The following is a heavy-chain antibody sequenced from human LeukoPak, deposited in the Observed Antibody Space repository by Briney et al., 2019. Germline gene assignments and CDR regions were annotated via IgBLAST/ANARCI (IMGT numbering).Heavy chain of an antibody. Sequence: GRSLRLSCAASGFTFSGYAMSWVRQAPGKGLEWVSAISGSGGSTYYADSVKGRFTISRDNSKNTLYLQMNSLRAEDTAVYYCANQGYYDSSGYFDYWGQGTLVTVSS. CDR3: ANQGYYDSSGYFDY. D-gene: IGHD3-22*01. V-gene: IGHV3-23*01. CDR1: GFTFSGYA. J-gene: IGHJ4*02. CDR2: ISGSGGST.